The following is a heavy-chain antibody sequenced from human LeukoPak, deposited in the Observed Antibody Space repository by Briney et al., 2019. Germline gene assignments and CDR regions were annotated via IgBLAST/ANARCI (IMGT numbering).Heavy chain of an antibody. D-gene: IGHD3-10*01. Sequence: GGSLRLSCAASGFIFRNYAIHWVRQAPGKGLEWVSGISWNADTIGYADSVKGRFTISRDNAKNSVNLQMDSLRPDDTALYYCVKAHGAGSYYNWFDLWGQGTLVTVSS. CDR1: GFIFRNYA. CDR2: ISWNADTI. J-gene: IGHJ5*02. CDR3: VKAHGAGSYYNWFDL. V-gene: IGHV3-9*01.